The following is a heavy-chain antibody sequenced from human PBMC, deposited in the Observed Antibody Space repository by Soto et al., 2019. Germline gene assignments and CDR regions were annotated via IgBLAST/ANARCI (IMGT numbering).Heavy chain of an antibody. CDR3: ARNESSNIYGMDV. CDR1: GFTFSSYS. Sequence: GGSLRLSCAASGFTFSSYSMNWVRQTPGKGLEWVSSISSSSFSINYADSVKGRFSISRDNAQNSLHLQMNNLRAEDTAVYYCARNESSNIYGMDVWGQGTTVTSP. CDR2: ISSSSFSI. J-gene: IGHJ6*02. D-gene: IGHD6-6*01. V-gene: IGHV3-21*01.